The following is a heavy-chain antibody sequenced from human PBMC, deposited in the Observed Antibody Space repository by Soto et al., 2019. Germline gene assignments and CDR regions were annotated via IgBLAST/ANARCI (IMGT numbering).Heavy chain of an antibody. CDR3: ARVVIFGGHMDV. J-gene: IGHJ6*03. D-gene: IGHD3-3*01. CDR1: GFTFSSYS. CDR2: ISSSSSTI. V-gene: IGHV3-48*01. Sequence: GGSLRFSCAASGFTFSSYSMNWVRQAPGKGLEWVSYISSSSSTIYYADSVKGRFTISRDNAKNSLYLQMNSLRAEDTAVYYCARVVIFGGHMDVWGKGTTVTVSS.